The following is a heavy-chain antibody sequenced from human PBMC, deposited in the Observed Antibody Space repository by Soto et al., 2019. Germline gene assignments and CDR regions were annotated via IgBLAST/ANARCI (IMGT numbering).Heavy chain of an antibody. V-gene: IGHV1-69*08. D-gene: IGHD3-10*01. CDR1: GGTFNSYS. J-gene: IGHJ3*02. Sequence: SVKVSCKASGGTFNSYSISWVRQAPGQGLEWMGRIIPIVDTANYAHRFQGRVTITADKSTSTAYLELTNLSSEDTAMYYCARDSNYYGSGSLATDAFDIWGQGTVVTVSS. CDR2: IIPIVDTA. CDR3: ARDSNYYGSGSLATDAFDI.